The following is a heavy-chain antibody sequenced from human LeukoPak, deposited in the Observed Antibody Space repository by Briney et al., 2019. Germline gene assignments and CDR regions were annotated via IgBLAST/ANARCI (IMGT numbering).Heavy chain of an antibody. D-gene: IGHD2/OR15-2a*01. CDR3: AGHHPRNTVDF. J-gene: IGHJ4*02. V-gene: IGHV4-59*08. CDR2: ISDIGSI. CDR1: AGSISNYY. Sequence: SETLSLTCTVSAGSISNYYWTWIRQSPGKGLEWIAYISDIGSINYNPSLKSRVTISLDTSKNQFSLKLSSVTAADTAVYYCAGHHPRNTVDFWGQGTLVTVSS.